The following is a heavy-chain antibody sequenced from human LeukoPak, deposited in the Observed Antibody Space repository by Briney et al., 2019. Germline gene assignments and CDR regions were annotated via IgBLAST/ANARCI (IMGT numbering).Heavy chain of an antibody. CDR2: IKSDGSST. CDR1: GFTFSRYW. Sequence: AGGSLRLSCAASGFTFSRYWMHWVRQAPGKGLVWVSRIKSDGSSTTYADSVKGRFTISRDNAKKTLNLQMNSLRAEDTAVYYCAREVVGATNYYYYMDVWGKGTTVTVSS. D-gene: IGHD1-26*01. CDR3: AREVVGATNYYYYMDV. V-gene: IGHV3-74*01. J-gene: IGHJ6*03.